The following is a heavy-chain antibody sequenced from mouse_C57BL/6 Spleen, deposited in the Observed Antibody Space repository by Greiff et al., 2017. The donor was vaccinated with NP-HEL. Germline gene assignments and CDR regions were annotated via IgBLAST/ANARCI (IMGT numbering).Heavy chain of an antibody. D-gene: IGHD2-5*01. CDR2: IDPEDGDT. CDR3: TTDSNESYYAMDY. J-gene: IGHJ4*01. V-gene: IGHV14-1*01. CDR1: GYTFTSYW. Sequence: VQLQQPGAELVKPGASVKLSCKASGYTFTSYWMQWVKQRPGQGLEWIGRIDPEDGDTEYAPKFQGKATMTADTSSNTAYLQLSSLTSEDTAVYYCTTDSNESYYAMDYWGQGTSVTVSS.